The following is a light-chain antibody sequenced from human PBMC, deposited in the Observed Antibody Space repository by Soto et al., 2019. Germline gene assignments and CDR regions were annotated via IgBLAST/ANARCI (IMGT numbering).Light chain of an antibody. CDR3: QSYDNSLRGV. J-gene: IGLJ7*01. CDR2: GNN. CDR1: SSNIGAGYD. V-gene: IGLV1-40*01. Sequence: QSVLTQPPSVSAAPGQRVTISCTGSSSNIGAGYDVHWYQQLPGTAPKLLIYGNNNRPSGVPDRFSGSKSGTSASLAIAGLQAEDEADYYCQSYDNSLRGVFGGGTQLTVL.